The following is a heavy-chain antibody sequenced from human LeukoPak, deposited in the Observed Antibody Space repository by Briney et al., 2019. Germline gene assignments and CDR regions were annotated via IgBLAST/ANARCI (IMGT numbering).Heavy chain of an antibody. CDR3: ATGTGTHNWFDP. D-gene: IGHD1-1*01. V-gene: IGHV3-21*01. CDR1: GFTFSSYG. CDR2: ISSSSSYI. J-gene: IGHJ5*02. Sequence: GGSLRLSCAASGFTFSSYGVNWVRQAPGKGLEWVSSISSSSSYIYYADSVKGRFTISRDNAKNSLYLQMNSLRAEDTAVYYCATGTGTHNWFDPWGQGTLVTVSS.